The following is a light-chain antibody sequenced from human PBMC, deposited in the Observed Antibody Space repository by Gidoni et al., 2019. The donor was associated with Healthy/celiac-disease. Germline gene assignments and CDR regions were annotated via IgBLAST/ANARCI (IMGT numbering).Light chain of an antibody. CDR3: QVWDSSSDHPVV. V-gene: IGLV3-21*04. J-gene: IGLJ2*01. Sequence: SYVLTQPPSVSVAPGKTARITCGGNNIGSKSVHWYQQKPGQSPVLVIYYDSDPPSGIPARFSGSNSGNTAALTISRVEAGDEADYYCQVWDSSSDHPVVFGGGTKLTVL. CDR1: NIGSKS. CDR2: YDS.